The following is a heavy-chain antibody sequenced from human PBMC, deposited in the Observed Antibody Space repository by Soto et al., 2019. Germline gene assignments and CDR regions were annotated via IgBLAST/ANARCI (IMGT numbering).Heavy chain of an antibody. CDR1: GFDFSNTW. J-gene: IGHJ5*02. Sequence: GGSLRLSCAASGFDFSNTWIHWVRQVPGKGLVWVSRINSDGTSIIYADSVKGRFTLSRDNAKNTVYLQMSSLRVEDTALYYCAKDRSDSSGYYPAWGQGTLVTVSS. D-gene: IGHD3-22*01. CDR3: AKDRSDSSGYYPA. V-gene: IGHV3-74*01. CDR2: INSDGTSI.